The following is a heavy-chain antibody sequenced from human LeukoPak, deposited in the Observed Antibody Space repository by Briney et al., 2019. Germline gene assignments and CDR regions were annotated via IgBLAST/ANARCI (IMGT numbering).Heavy chain of an antibody. Sequence: SVKVSCKASGATFSSYAISWVRQAPGHGLEWMGGILPIFGTANYAQKFQGRVTITTHESTSTAYMELSSLRSEDTAVYYCARTARGDFWSGYSSWFDPWGQGTLVTVSS. V-gene: IGHV1-69*05. CDR2: ILPIFGTA. J-gene: IGHJ5*02. CDR1: GATFSSYA. D-gene: IGHD3-3*01. CDR3: ARTARGDFWSGYSSWFDP.